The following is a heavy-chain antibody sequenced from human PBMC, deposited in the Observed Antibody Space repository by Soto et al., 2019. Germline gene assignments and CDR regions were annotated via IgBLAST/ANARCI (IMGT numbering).Heavy chain of an antibody. CDR2: TYYRSKWYN. Sequence: SQNLSLTCAISGDSVSSNSAAWNWIRQSPSRGLEWLGRTYYRSKWYNDYAVSVKSRITINPDTSKNQFSLQLNSVTPEDTAVYYCAREADFWSGYSDKFDYWGQGTLVTVSS. CDR1: GDSVSSNSAA. J-gene: IGHJ4*02. D-gene: IGHD3-3*01. V-gene: IGHV6-1*01. CDR3: AREADFWSGYSDKFDY.